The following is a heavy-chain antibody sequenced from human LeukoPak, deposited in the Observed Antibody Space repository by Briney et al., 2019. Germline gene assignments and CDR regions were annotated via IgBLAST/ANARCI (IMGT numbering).Heavy chain of an antibody. D-gene: IGHD3-22*01. Sequence: GGSLRLSCAASGFTLSSYWMSWVRQAPGKGLEWVANIKQDGSEKYYVDSVKGRFTISRDNAKNSLHLQMNSLRAEDTAVYYCARHYYDSSGYYNAFDIWGQGTMVTVSS. CDR3: ARHYYDSSGYYNAFDI. V-gene: IGHV3-7*03. J-gene: IGHJ3*02. CDR2: IKQDGSEK. CDR1: GFTLSSYW.